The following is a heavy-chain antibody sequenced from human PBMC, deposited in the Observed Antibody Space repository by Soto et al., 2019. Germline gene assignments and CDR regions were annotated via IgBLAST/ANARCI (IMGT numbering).Heavy chain of an antibody. CDR1: GYSFTSYW. V-gene: IGHV5-51*01. Sequence: RGESLKISCKGSGYSFTSYWIGWVRQMPGKGLEWMGIIYPGDSDTRYSPSFQGQVTISADKSISTAYLQWSSLKASDTAMYYCTRLATYYDILSGYYFDYWGQGTLVTVSS. CDR2: IYPGDSDT. J-gene: IGHJ4*02. D-gene: IGHD3-9*01. CDR3: TRLATYYDILSGYYFDY.